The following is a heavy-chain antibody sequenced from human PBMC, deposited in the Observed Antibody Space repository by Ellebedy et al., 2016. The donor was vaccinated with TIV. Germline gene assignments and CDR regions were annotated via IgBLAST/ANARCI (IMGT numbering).Heavy chain of an antibody. D-gene: IGHD3-10*01. CDR2: ISYDGTNK. CDR1: GFTFDDFA. CDR3: ARSVPMVRGVIDY. J-gene: IGHJ4*02. V-gene: IGHV3-30*03. Sequence: GESLKISCAASGFTFDDFAMHWVRQAPGKGLEWVAVISYDGTNKYYVDSVKGRLTISRDNSKNTLYLQTNSLRAEDTAVYYCARSVPMVRGVIDYWGQGTQVTVSS.